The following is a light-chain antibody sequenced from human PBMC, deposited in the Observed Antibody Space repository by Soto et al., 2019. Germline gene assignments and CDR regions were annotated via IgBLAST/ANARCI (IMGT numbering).Light chain of an antibody. J-gene: IGKJ1*01. CDR1: QSISSW. V-gene: IGKV1-39*01. CDR3: QQSYSTPRT. CDR2: AAS. Sequence: DRRMNQSPASVSVSPGERVTXTCRASQSISSWLAWYQQKPGKAPKLLIYAASILQSGVPSRFSGSGSGTDFTLTISSLQPEDFAPYYCQQSYSTPRTFAQGTKVDIK.